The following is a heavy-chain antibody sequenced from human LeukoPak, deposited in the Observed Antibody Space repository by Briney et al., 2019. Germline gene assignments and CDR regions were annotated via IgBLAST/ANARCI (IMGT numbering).Heavy chain of an antibody. CDR2: INTDGSST. CDR1: GFTFSSYW. Sequence: GGSLRLSCAASGFTFSSYWMHWVRQAPGKGLVWVSRINTDGSSTSYADSVKGRFTISRDRSQNTLYLQMKSLRAEDTAVYYCARGAMSTFARFDSWGQGTLVSVSS. V-gene: IGHV3-74*01. D-gene: IGHD2/OR15-2a*01. CDR3: ARGAMSTFARFDS. J-gene: IGHJ4*02.